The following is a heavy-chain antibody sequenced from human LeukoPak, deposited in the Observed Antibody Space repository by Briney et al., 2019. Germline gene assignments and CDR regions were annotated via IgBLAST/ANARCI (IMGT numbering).Heavy chain of an antibody. D-gene: IGHD3-10*01. V-gene: IGHV3-33*01. CDR1: GFTFSSYG. CDR3: ARGYYGSGSYYVDAFDI. CDR2: IWYDGSNK. Sequence: PGRSLRLSCAASGFTFSSYGMHWVRQAPGKGLEWVAVIWYDGSNKYYADSVKGRFTISRDNSKNTLYLQMNSLRAEDTAVYYCARGYYGSGSYYVDAFDIWGQGTMVTVSS. J-gene: IGHJ3*02.